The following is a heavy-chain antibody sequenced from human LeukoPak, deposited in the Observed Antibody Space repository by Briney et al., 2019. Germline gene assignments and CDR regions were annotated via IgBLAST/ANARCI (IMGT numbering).Heavy chain of an antibody. Sequence: ASVKVSCKASGYTFTSYGISWVRQAPGQGLEWMGWISAYNGNTNYAQKPQGRVTMTTDTSTSTAYMELRSLRSDDTAVYYCARDPRITIFGVVTRTLDYWGQGTLVTVSS. V-gene: IGHV1-18*01. D-gene: IGHD3-3*01. J-gene: IGHJ4*02. CDR1: GYTFTSYG. CDR2: ISAYNGNT. CDR3: ARDPRITIFGVVTRTLDY.